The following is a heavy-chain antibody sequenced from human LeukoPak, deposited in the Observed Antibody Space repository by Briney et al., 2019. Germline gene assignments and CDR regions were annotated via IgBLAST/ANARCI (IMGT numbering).Heavy chain of an antibody. V-gene: IGHV4-4*07. CDR1: GGSISFYY. Sequence: PSETLSLTCTVSGGSISFYYWSWIRQPAGKGLECIGRIYTSGSTNYNPSLKSRVTMSVDTSKNQFSLKLTSVTAADTAVYYCARGPYYDSSKTSAFDIWGQGTMVTVSS. CDR2: IYTSGST. D-gene: IGHD3-22*01. CDR3: ARGPYYDSSKTSAFDI. J-gene: IGHJ3*02.